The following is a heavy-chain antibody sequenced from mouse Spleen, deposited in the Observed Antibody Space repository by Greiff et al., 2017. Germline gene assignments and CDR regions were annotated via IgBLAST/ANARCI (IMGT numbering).Heavy chain of an antibody. D-gene: IGHD1-1*01. Sequence: DVQLVESGGGLVKPGGSLKLSCAASGFTFSDYGMHWVRQAPEKGLEWVAYISSGSSTIYYADTVKGRFTISRDNAKNTLFLQMTSLRSEDTAMYYCARAYYGSPWYFDVWGAGTTVTVSS. CDR3: ARAYYGSPWYFDV. J-gene: IGHJ1*01. V-gene: IGHV5-17*01. CDR1: GFTFSDYG. CDR2: ISSGSSTI.